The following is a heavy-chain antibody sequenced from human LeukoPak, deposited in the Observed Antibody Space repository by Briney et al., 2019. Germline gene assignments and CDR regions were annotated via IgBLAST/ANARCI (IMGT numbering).Heavy chain of an antibody. CDR1: GFTFDDYA. V-gene: IGHV3-9*01. J-gene: IGHJ4*02. Sequence: GRSLRLSCAASGFTFDDYAMHWVRQAPGKGLEWVSGISWNSGSIGYADSVKGRFTISRDNAENSLYLQMNSLRAEDTALYYCAKDITEYSSSSCFDYWGQGTLVTVSS. CDR2: ISWNSGSI. D-gene: IGHD6-6*01. CDR3: AKDITEYSSSSCFDY.